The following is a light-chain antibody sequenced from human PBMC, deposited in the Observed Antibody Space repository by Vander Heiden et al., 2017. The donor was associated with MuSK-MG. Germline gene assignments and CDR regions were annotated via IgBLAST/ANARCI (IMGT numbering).Light chain of an antibody. CDR2: DAS. CDR1: QSVSSN. CDR3: QQYDDWPPWS. V-gene: IGKV3-15*01. Sequence: EVVMTQSPATLSVSPGASATLSCRASQSVSSNLAWYQQKPGQAPRLLIYDASTRATGVPARFSGSGSGTEFTLTINILQSDDFAVYYCQQYDDWPPWSFGQGTTVEFK. J-gene: IGKJ1*01.